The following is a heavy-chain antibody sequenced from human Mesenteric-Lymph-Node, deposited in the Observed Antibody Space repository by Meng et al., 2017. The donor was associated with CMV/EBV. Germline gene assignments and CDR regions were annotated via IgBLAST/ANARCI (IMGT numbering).Heavy chain of an antibody. D-gene: IGHD6-6*01. Sequence: GESLKISCAASGFTFSSYAMHWVRQAPGKGLEWVAVISYDGSNKYYADSVKGRFTISRDNSKNTLYLQMNSLRAEDTAVYYCAREYSGSRGFDKWFDPWGQGTLVTVSS. J-gene: IGHJ5*02. V-gene: IGHV3-30*04. CDR2: ISYDGSNK. CDR1: GFTFSSYA. CDR3: AREYSGSRGFDKWFDP.